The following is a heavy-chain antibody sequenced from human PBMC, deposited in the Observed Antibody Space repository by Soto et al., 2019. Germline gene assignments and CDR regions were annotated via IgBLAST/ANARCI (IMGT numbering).Heavy chain of an antibody. CDR2: IYYSGST. J-gene: IGHJ4*02. D-gene: IGHD3-22*01. V-gene: IGHV4-59*01. Sequence: SETLSLTCTVSGGSISSYYWSWIRQPPGKGLEWIGYIYYSGSTNYNPSLKSRVTISVDTSKNQFSLKLSSVTAADTAVYYCARERGLLQDYWGQGTLVTVSS. CDR3: ARERGLLQDY. CDR1: GGSISSYY.